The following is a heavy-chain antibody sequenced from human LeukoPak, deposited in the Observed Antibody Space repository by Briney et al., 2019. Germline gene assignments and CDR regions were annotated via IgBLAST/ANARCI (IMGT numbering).Heavy chain of an antibody. CDR2: IRSKANSYAT. D-gene: IGHD4-17*01. V-gene: IGHV3-73*01. CDR1: GFTFSGSA. J-gene: IGHJ6*02. CDR3: TRLDYGDYYGMDV. Sequence: PGGSLKLSCAASGFTFSGSAMHWVRQASGKGLEWVGRIRSKANSYATAYAASVKGRFTISRDDSKNTAYLQINSLKTEDTAVYYCTRLDYGDYYGMDVWGQGTTVTVSS.